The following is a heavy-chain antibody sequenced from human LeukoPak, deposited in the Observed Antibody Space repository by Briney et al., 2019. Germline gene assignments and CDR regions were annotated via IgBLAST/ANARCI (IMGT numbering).Heavy chain of an antibody. D-gene: IGHD3-9*01. V-gene: IGHV1-69*13. CDR2: IIPIFGTA. Sequence: GASVKVSCKASGGTFSSYAFSWVRQAPGQGLEWMGGIIPIFGTANYAQKFQGRVTITADESTSTAYMELSSLRSEDTAVYYCARGSRLGLDDYWGQGTLVTVSS. J-gene: IGHJ4*02. CDR3: ARGSRLGLDDY. CDR1: GGTFSSYA.